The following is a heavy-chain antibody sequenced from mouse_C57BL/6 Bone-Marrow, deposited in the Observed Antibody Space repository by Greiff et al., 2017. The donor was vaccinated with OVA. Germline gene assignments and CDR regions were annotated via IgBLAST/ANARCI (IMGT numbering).Heavy chain of an antibody. CDR1: FYTFTLYF. Sequence: QVHLPPSLSSLSIPFSSFNLSFNSSFYTFTLYFIICFNHITGQGLEWIGEIYPRSGNTYYNDKFKGKATLTADKSSSTAYMELRILTSEDSAVYFCARHYFDYWGQGTTLTVSS. CDR2: IYPRSGNT. V-gene: IGHV1-81*01. CDR3: ARHYFDY. J-gene: IGHJ2*01.